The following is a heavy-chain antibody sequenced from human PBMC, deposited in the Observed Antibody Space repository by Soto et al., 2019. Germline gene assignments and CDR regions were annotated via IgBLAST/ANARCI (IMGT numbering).Heavy chain of an antibody. V-gene: IGHV1-3*01. CDR3: ARAISGYVT. CDR2: INAGNGDT. CDR1: GITYNTYA. J-gene: IGHJ4*02. D-gene: IGHD5-12*01. Sequence: QVQLVQSGAEMKKPGASVKLSCKASGITYNTYAIHWVRQAPGQGLEWMGWINAGNGDTRYSQNFQGRVTLTRETSASTVYMDLDSLKFEDTGVYYCARAISGYVTWGQGTLVTVSS.